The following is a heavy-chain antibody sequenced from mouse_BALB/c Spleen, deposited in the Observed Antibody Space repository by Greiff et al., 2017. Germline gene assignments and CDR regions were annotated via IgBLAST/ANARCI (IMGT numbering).Heavy chain of an antibody. Sequence: VQLQQPGAELVKPGTSVKLSCKASGYNFTSYWINWVKLRPGQGLEWIGDIYPGSGSTNYNEKFKSKATLTVDTSSSTAYMQLSSLASEDSALYYCARGNAMDYWGQGTSVTVSS. V-gene: IGHV1-55*01. J-gene: IGHJ4*01. CDR2: IYPGSGST. CDR3: ARGNAMDY. CDR1: GYNFTSYW.